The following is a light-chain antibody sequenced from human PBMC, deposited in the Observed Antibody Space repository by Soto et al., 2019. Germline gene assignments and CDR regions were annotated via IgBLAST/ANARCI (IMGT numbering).Light chain of an antibody. CDR1: SSDVDNYNH. CDR3: CSYAHTSRV. Sequence: QSALTQPPSVSGSPGQSVTISCTGTSSDVDNYNHVSWYQQSPGTAPKLIIYEVSSRPSGVPDRFSGSKSGNTASLTISGLQAEDEADYYCCSYAHTSRVFGGGTKLTVL. J-gene: IGLJ3*02. CDR2: EVS. V-gene: IGLV2-18*02.